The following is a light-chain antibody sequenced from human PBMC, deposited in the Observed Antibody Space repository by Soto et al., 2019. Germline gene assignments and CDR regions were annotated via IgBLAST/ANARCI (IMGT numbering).Light chain of an antibody. CDR2: DVS. V-gene: IGKV1-5*01. CDR3: QQYDTYYT. Sequence: DIQMTQSPSPLSASVGDRVTITCRASQSISNWLAWYQQKPGKAPTLLIYDVSRLESGVPSRFSGSGSGTEFTLTINSLQPDDFATYCCQQYDTYYTFGQGTKVDIK. CDR1: QSISNW. J-gene: IGKJ2*01.